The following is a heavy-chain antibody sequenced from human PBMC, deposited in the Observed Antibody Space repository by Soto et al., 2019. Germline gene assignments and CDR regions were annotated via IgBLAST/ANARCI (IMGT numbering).Heavy chain of an antibody. CDR3: AKERDTRSSSCFDS. CDR2: ISHDGTVK. CDR1: RLTFSHYG. D-gene: IGHD5-18*01. J-gene: IGHJ4*02. V-gene: IGHV3-30*18. Sequence: PGGSLRLSCAASRLTFSHYGIQWGRQAPGKGLEWVAVISHDGTVKYYADSVKGRFTISRDNFQNTLDLRMDSLRAEDTAVYYCAKERDTRSSSCFDSWGQGTLVTVSS.